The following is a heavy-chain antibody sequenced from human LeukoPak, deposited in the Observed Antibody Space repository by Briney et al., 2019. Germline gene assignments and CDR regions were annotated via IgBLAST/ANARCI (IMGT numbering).Heavy chain of an antibody. CDR3: ARGARVWGSYRPNYYYYMDV. Sequence: SETLSLTCAVYGGSFSGYYWSWIRQPPGKGLEWIGEINHSGSTNYNPSLKSRVTISVDTPKNRFSLKLSSVTAADTAVYYCARGARVWGSYRPNYYYYMDVWGKGTTVTVSS. CDR2: INHSGST. J-gene: IGHJ6*03. V-gene: IGHV4-34*01. CDR1: GGSFSGYY. D-gene: IGHD3-16*02.